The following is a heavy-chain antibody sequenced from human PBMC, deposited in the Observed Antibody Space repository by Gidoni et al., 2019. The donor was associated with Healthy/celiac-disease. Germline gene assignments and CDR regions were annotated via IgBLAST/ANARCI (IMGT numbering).Heavy chain of an antibody. V-gene: IGHV4-59*01. CDR3: ARVIAVAGKRSGFDP. CDR1: GRSISSYY. CDR2: IYYSGST. J-gene: IGHJ5*02. Sequence: QVQLQESGPGLVKPSETLSLTCTVSGRSISSYYWSWIRQPPGKGLEWIGYIYYSGSTNYNPSLKSRVTISVDTSKNQFSLKLSSVTAADTAVYYCARVIAVAGKRSGFDPWGQGTLVTVSS. D-gene: IGHD6-19*01.